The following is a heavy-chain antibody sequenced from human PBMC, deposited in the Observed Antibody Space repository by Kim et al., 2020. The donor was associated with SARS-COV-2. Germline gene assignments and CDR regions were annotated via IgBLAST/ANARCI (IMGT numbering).Heavy chain of an antibody. Sequence: SVKVSCKASGGTFSSYAISWVRQAPGQGLEWMGGIIPIFGTANYAQKFQGRVTSTADESTSTAYMELSSLRSEDTAVYYCARVRYNWNDGGFYGMDVWGQGTTVTVSS. V-gene: IGHV1-69*13. CDR1: GGTFSSYA. CDR3: ARVRYNWNDGGFYGMDV. J-gene: IGHJ6*02. D-gene: IGHD1-20*01. CDR2: IIPIFGTA.